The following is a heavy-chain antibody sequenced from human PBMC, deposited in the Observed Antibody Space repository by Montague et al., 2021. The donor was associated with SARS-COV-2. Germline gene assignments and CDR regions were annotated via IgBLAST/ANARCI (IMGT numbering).Heavy chain of an antibody. CDR1: GGSISSSSYF. Sequence: SETLSLTCTVSGGSISSSSYFWGWIRQPPGKGLEWIGSIYYSGSTYYNPSRKSRVTISVDTSKNQFSLKLSSMTAADTAVYYCARDVGWYSSSWFDYWGQGTLVTVSS. CDR2: IYYSGST. J-gene: IGHJ4*02. CDR3: ARDVGWYSSSWFDY. V-gene: IGHV4-39*02. D-gene: IGHD6-13*01.